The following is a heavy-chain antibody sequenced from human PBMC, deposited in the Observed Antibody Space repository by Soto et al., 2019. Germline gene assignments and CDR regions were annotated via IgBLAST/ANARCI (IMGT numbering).Heavy chain of an antibody. V-gene: IGHV1-2*02. J-gene: IGHJ6*02. CDR1: GYTFTGYY. CDR3: ERAREERFGDSPYGMDV. D-gene: IGHD3-10*01. CDR2: INPNSGGT. Sequence: ASVKVSCKASGYTFTGYYMHWVRQAPGQGLEWMGWINPNSGGTNYAQKFQGRVTMTRDTSISTAYMELSRLRSDDTAVYYCERAREERFGDSPYGMDVWGQGTTVTVSS.